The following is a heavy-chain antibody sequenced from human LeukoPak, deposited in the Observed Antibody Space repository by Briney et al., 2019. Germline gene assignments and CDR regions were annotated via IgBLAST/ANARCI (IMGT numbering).Heavy chain of an antibody. D-gene: IGHD3-9*01. CDR2: ISGSGGST. CDR3: AKPDILTGYHGYYFDY. Sequence: AGGSLRLSCAASGFTFSSYAMSWVRQAPGKGLEWVSAISGSGGSTYYADSVKGRFTISRDNSKNTLYLQMNSLRAEDTAVYYCAKPDILTGYHGYYFDYWGQGTLVTVSS. CDR1: GFTFSSYA. J-gene: IGHJ4*02. V-gene: IGHV3-23*01.